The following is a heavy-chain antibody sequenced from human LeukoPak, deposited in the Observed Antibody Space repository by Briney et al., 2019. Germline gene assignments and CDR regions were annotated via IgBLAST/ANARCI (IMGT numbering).Heavy chain of an antibody. V-gene: IGHV3-23*01. CDR3: AKEGKGFTMVRGVIMPHYYYYGMDV. CDR2: ISGSGGST. Sequence: GGSLRLSCAASGFTFSSYAMSWVRQAPGKGLEWVSAISGSGGSTYYADSVKGRFTISRDNSKNTLYLQMNSLRAEDTAVYYCAKEGKGFTMVRGVIMPHYYYYGMDVWGQGTTVTVSS. D-gene: IGHD3-10*01. CDR1: GFTFSSYA. J-gene: IGHJ6*02.